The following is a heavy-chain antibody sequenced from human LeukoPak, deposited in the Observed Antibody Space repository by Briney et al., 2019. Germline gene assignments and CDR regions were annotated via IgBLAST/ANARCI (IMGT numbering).Heavy chain of an antibody. Sequence: GGSLRLSCGASGFTFSSYWMSWVRQAPGKGREWVANIKEDGSEKNYVDSVWGRFTISRDNAKNSLYLQMNSLRAEDTAVYFCARGGGRHVEYWGQGTLVTVSS. CDR2: IKEDGSEK. CDR3: ARGGGRHVEY. J-gene: IGHJ4*02. CDR1: GFTFSSYW. D-gene: IGHD3-16*01. V-gene: IGHV3-7*05.